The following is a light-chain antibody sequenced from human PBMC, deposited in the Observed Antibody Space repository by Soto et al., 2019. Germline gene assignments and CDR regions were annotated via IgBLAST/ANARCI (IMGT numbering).Light chain of an antibody. CDR1: ALAKTY. CDR3: YCATDNTRV. J-gene: IGLJ2*01. CDR2: KDT. Sequence: SYELTQPSSVSVSPGQTARIACSGDALAKTYSRWFQQKPGQAPVLVIYKDTERPSGIPERFSASSSGTTVTLTISGAQIEAEADYYCYCATDNTRVFGGGTKVTVL. V-gene: IGLV3-27*01.